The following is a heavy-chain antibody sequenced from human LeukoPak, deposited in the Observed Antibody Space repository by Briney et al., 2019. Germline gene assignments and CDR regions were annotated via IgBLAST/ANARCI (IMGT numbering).Heavy chain of an antibody. V-gene: IGHV4-4*07. CDR3: ARQGLHGSSYCESY. CDR2: INSSGGT. CDR1: GGSINDFY. D-gene: IGHD2-21*02. Sequence: SETLSLTCTVSGGSINDFYWSWIRQSAGKGLEWIGRINSSGGTYYNRSLKSRVTISVDMSTNRFSLRLTSVTAADTAIYYCARQGLHGSSYCESYWGQGTLVTVSS. J-gene: IGHJ4*02.